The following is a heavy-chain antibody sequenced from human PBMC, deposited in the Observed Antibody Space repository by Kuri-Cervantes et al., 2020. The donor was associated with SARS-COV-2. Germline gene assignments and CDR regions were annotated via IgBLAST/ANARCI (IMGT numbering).Heavy chain of an antibody. CDR3: ATQGTIYYYDTL. Sequence: GGSLRLPCAASGFTFSSYWMHWFRQAPGKGLVWVSRINSDGSSTSYADSVKGRFTISRDNAKNTLYLQMNSLRAEDTAVYYCATQGTIYYYDTLWGQGTLVTVSS. D-gene: IGHD3-22*01. CDR2: INSDGSST. V-gene: IGHV3-74*01. CDR1: GFTFSSYW. J-gene: IGHJ4*02.